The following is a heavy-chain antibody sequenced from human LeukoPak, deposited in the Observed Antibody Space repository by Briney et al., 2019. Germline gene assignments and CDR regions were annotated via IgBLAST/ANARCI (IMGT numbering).Heavy chain of an antibody. CDR2: INHCGST. CDR3: ASQGHHGKIVGTTLSYSYMDV. V-gene: IGHV4-34*01. CDR1: GGSFSGYY. J-gene: IGHJ6*03. Sequence: PSETLSLTCAVYGGSFSGYYWSWIRQPPGKGLEWIGEINHCGSTNYNPSLKSRVTISVDTSKNQFSLKLSSVTAADTAFYYCASQGHHGKIVGTTLSYSYMDVWGKGATVTVSS. D-gene: IGHD1-26*01.